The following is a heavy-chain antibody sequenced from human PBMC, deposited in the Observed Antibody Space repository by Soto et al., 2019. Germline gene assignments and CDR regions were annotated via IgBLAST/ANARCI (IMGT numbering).Heavy chain of an antibody. V-gene: IGHV3-30-3*01. CDR1: GFTFSSYA. J-gene: IGHJ3*02. CDR2: ISYDGYNK. Sequence: QVQLVESGGGVVQPGTSLRLSCAASGFTFSSYAMHWVRQAPGKGLEWVAVISYDGYNKYYADSVKGRFTISRDNSKNTLYLQMNSLRDEDTVVYYCARGLYCSGGTCFGSQSAFDIWGQGTMVTVSS. CDR3: ARGLYCSGGTCFGSQSAFDI. D-gene: IGHD2-15*01.